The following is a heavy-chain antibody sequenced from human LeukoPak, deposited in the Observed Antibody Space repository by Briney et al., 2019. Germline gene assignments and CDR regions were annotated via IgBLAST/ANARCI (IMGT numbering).Heavy chain of an antibody. V-gene: IGHV4-30-4*07. Sequence: SETLSLTCTVSRGSISSGGYSWSWIRQPPGKGLEWIGYIYDSGSTYKKPSLKSRVTMSVDTSKNQFSLKLSSVTAADTAVYYCVRGAAAVGFDSWGQGTLVTVSS. CDR3: VRGAAAVGFDS. D-gene: IGHD6-13*01. CDR2: IYDSGST. J-gene: IGHJ5*01. CDR1: RGSISSGGYS.